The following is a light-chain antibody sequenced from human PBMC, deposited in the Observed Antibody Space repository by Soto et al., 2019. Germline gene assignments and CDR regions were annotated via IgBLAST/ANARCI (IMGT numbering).Light chain of an antibody. V-gene: IGLV2-11*01. CDR1: SSDVGNYNY. J-gene: IGLJ3*02. Sequence: QSALTQPRSVSGSPGQSVTISCTGTSSDVGNYNYVSWYQQHPGKAPKVMIYDVNKWPSGVPDRFSGSKSGNTASLTISGLQAGDEADYYCCSYAGSYTWVFGGGTKLTVL. CDR2: DVN. CDR3: CSYAGSYTWV.